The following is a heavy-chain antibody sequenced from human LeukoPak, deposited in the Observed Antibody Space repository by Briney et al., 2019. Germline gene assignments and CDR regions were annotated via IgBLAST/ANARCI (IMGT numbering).Heavy chain of an antibody. CDR1: GFTFSSYS. D-gene: IGHD3-3*01. CDR3: ARERYYDFWSGYYLGYYYYYMDV. V-gene: IGHV3-21*01. Sequence: GGSLRLSCAASGFTFSSYSMNWVRQAPGKGLEWVSSISSSSSYIYYADSVKGRFTISRDNAKNSLYLQMNSLRAEDTAVYYCARERYYDFWSGYYLGYYYYYMDVWGKGTTVTVSS. CDR2: ISSSSSYI. J-gene: IGHJ6*03.